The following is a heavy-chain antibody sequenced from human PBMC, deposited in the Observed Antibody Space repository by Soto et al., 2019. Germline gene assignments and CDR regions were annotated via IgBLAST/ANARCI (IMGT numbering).Heavy chain of an antibody. Sequence: GGSLRLSCAASGFSISDNYMTWVRQAPGKGLAWVSVLYSGGTATSYADSVKGRFTVSRDTSKNTLSLQLDSLRAEDTAVYYCARGVPVGAIGRFYFDSWGQGTLVTVPQ. CDR2: LYSGGTAT. CDR3: ARGVPVGAIGRFYFDS. D-gene: IGHD1-26*01. V-gene: IGHV3-53*01. J-gene: IGHJ4*02. CDR1: GFSISDNY.